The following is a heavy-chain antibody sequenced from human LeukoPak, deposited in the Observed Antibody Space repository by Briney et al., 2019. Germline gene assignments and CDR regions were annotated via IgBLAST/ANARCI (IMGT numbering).Heavy chain of an antibody. D-gene: IGHD3-10*01. CDR1: GGSISSSNYY. J-gene: IGHJ3*01. Sequence: SETLSLTCTVSGGSISSSNYYWGWIRQPPGKGLEWIGSIYYSGNTYYNPSLKSRVTISVDTSKNQFSLKLTSVTAADTAVYYCAHFQGGSCDLWAQGTMDTVSS. CDR2: IYYSGNT. CDR3: AHFQGGSCDL. V-gene: IGHV4-39*01.